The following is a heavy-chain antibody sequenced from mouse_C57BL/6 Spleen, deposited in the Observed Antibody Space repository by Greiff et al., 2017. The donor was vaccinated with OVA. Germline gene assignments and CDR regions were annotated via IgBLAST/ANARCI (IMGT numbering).Heavy chain of an antibody. V-gene: IGHV1-19*01. CDR3: ARFDYEGYYYAMDY. CDR2: INPYNGGT. D-gene: IGHD2-4*01. J-gene: IGHJ4*01. Sequence: EVQLQQSGPVLVKPGASVKMSCKASGYTFTDYYMNWVKQSHGKSLEWIGVINPYNGGTSYNQKFKGKATLTVDKSSSTAYMELNSLTSEDSAVYYCARFDYEGYYYAMDYWGQGTSVTVSS. CDR1: GYTFTDYY.